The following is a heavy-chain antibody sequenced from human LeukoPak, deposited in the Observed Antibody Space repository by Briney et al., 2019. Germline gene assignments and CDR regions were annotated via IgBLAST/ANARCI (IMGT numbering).Heavy chain of an antibody. D-gene: IGHD2-15*01. CDR3: ARGREVVVAATLPYDY. CDR1: GYTFTSYD. V-gene: IGHV1-8*03. Sequence: ASVKVSCKASGYTFTSYDINWVRQATGQGLEWMGWMNPNSGNTGYAQKFQGRVTITRNTSISTASMELSSLRSEDTAVYYCARGREVVVAATLPYDYWGQGTLVTVSS. CDR2: MNPNSGNT. J-gene: IGHJ4*02.